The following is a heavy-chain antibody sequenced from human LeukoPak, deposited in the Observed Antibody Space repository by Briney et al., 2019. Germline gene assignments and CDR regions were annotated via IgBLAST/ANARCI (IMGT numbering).Heavy chain of an antibody. J-gene: IGHJ3*02. CDR3: ARAPYSYDSSGAFDI. V-gene: IGHV4-61*02. Sequence: PSQPLSLTCTVSGDSINSGDYYWSWIRQPSGKGLEWIGRISSSGSTDYNPSLKSRVPISVDTSKNQFSLKLSSVTAADTAVYFCARAPYSYDSSGAFDIWGQGTMVTVSS. CDR2: ISSSGST. D-gene: IGHD3-22*01. CDR1: GDSINSGDYY.